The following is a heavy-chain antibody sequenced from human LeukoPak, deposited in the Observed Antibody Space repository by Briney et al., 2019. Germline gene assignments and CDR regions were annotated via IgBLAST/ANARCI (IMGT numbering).Heavy chain of an antibody. CDR1: GFTLSSYI. D-gene: IGHD5-18*01. Sequence: VGSLRLSRAASGFTLSSYIMNAVRQAPGKGLEWVSSISGSNNYIYYADSVKGRFTISRDNAKNSLYLQMNSLRADDTAVYYCARGYTHGLDVWGQGTTVTVSS. CDR2: ISGSNNYI. V-gene: IGHV3-21*01. J-gene: IGHJ6*02. CDR3: ARGYTHGLDV.